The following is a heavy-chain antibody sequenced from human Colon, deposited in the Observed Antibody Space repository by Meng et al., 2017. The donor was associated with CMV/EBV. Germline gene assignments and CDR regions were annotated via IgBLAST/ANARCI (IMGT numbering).Heavy chain of an antibody. Sequence: GESLKISCVGSGLIFSEQYIDWVRQAPGKGLEWVGRSGNEANSDTTEYAASVIGRFTISRDNSKSSMYLHMNSLKTEDTAVYYCTRGYSGIDIYAFDVWGQGTMVTVSS. D-gene: IGHD1-26*01. CDR2: SGNEANSDTT. CDR1: GLIFSEQY. V-gene: IGHV3-72*01. CDR3: TRGYSGIDIYAFDV. J-gene: IGHJ3*01.